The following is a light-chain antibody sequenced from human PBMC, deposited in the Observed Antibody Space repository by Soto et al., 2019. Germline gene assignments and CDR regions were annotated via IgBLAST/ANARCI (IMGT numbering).Light chain of an antibody. V-gene: IGKV1-27*01. CDR3: QKYNSAPRT. CDR2: AAS. CDR1: QDISSY. J-gene: IGKJ1*01. Sequence: EIQMTQSPSSLSASVGDRVTITCRASQDISSYLAWYQQTPGKVPKLLIYAASTLQLGVPSRFSGSGSGTDFTLTILSLQPEDVATYFCQKYNSAPRTFGQGTKVEIK.